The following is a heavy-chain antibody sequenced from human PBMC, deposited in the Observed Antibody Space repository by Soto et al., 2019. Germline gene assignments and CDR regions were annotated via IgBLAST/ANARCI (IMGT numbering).Heavy chain of an antibody. CDR3: TTEPNVYDDFWSGYWPR. D-gene: IGHD3-3*01. CDR1: GFTFSNAW. V-gene: IGHV3-15*01. Sequence: GGSLRLSCAASGFTFSNAWMSWVRQAPGKGLEWVGRIKSKTDGGTTDYAAPVKGRFTISRDDSKNTLYLQMNSLKTEDTAVYYCTTEPNVYDDFWSGYWPRWGQGTLVTVSS. J-gene: IGHJ4*02. CDR2: IKSKTDGGTT.